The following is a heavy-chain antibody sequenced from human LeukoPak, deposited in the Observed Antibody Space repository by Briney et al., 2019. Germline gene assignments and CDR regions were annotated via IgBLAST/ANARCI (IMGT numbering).Heavy chain of an antibody. Sequence: PGGSLRLSCAAAGFTFSSYAMSWVRRAPGKGLEWVSAISGSGGSTYYADSVKGRFTISRDNSKNTLYLQMNSLRAEDTAVYYCAKRITMIVVVKETAFDIWGQGTMVTVSS. J-gene: IGHJ3*02. V-gene: IGHV3-23*01. D-gene: IGHD3-22*01. CDR1: GFTFSSYA. CDR3: AKRITMIVVVKETAFDI. CDR2: ISGSGGST.